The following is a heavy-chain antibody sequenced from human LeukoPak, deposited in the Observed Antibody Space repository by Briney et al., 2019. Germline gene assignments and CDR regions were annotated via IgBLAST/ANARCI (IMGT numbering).Heavy chain of an antibody. Sequence: SETLSLTCTVSGGSISSYYWSWIRQPPGKGLEWIGYIYTSGSTNYNPSLKSRVTISVDTSKNQFSLKLSSVTAADTAVYYCARHLVGAESSFHYWGQGTLVTVSS. CDR2: IYTSGST. V-gene: IGHV4-4*09. CDR1: GGSISSYY. CDR3: ARHLVGAESSFHY. J-gene: IGHJ4*02. D-gene: IGHD1-26*01.